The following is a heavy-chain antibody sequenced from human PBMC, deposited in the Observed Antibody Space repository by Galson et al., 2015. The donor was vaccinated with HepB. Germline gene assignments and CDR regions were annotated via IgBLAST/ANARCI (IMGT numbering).Heavy chain of an antibody. CDR3: ARGRAGTFGGVIVKGSVDY. J-gene: IGHJ4*02. V-gene: IGHV4-34*01. CDR2: INHSGST. Sequence: ETLSLTCAVYGGSFSGYYWSWIRQPPGKGLEWIGEINHSGSTNYNPSLKSRVTISVDTSKNQFSLKLSSVTAADTAVYYCARGRAGTFGGVIVKGSVDYWGQGTLVTVSS. CDR1: GGSFSGYY. D-gene: IGHD3-16*02.